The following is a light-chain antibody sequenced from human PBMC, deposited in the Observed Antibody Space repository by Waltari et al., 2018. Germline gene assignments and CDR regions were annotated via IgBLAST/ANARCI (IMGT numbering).Light chain of an antibody. J-gene: IGKJ1*01. CDR1: QGIATN. V-gene: IGKV1-16*01. Sequence: DIQLTQSPSSVSASVGDIVTITCRASQGIATNLAWFQQKPGQAPKPLIYLASRLQSGIPSRFRGSGSGTYFTLTINSLQPEDSATYYCQHYNDYPWTFGQGTKVEI. CDR2: LAS. CDR3: QHYNDYPWT.